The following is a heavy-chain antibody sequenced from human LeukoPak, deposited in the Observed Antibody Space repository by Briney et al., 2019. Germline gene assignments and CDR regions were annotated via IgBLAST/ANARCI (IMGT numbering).Heavy chain of an antibody. CDR1: GFTVSSNY. CDR3: ARKARDTLRYFDWSRAGWFDP. CDR2: IYSGGST. Sequence: GGSLRLSCAASGFTVSSNYMSWVRQAPGKGLEWVSVIYSGGSTYYADSVKGRFTISRDNSKNTLYLQMNSLRAEDTAVYYCARKARDTLRYFDWSRAGWFDPWGQGTLVTVSS. V-gene: IGHV3-66*01. D-gene: IGHD3-9*01. J-gene: IGHJ5*02.